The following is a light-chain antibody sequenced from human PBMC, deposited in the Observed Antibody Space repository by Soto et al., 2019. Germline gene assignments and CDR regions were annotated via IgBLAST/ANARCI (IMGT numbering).Light chain of an antibody. V-gene: IGKV1-5*03. Sequence: DIQMTQSPSTLSASVGDRVTITCRASQSISSWLAWYQQKPGKAPKLLFYKASSLESGVPSRFSGSGSGTEFTLTISGLQPDDFATDYCQQYNSYFWTFGQGTKVEIK. CDR2: KAS. J-gene: IGKJ1*01. CDR1: QSISSW. CDR3: QQYNSYFWT.